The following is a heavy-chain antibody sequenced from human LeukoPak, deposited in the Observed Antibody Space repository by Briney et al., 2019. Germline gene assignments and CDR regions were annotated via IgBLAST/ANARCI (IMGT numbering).Heavy chain of an antibody. CDR2: IYYSGST. Sequence: KASETLSLTCTVSGGSISSYYWSWIRQPPGKGLEWIGYIYYSGSTNYNPSLKSRVTISVGTSKNQFSLKLSSVTAADTAVYYCARHHPGPNAATMDYWGQGTLVTVSS. CDR3: ARHHPGPNAATMDY. V-gene: IGHV4-59*08. D-gene: IGHD5-24*01. J-gene: IGHJ4*02. CDR1: GGSISSYY.